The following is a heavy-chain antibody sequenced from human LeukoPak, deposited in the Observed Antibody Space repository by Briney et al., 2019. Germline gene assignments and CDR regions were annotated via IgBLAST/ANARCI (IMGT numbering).Heavy chain of an antibody. D-gene: IGHD3-9*01. CDR3: AKPSYDILTGWAY. CDR2: ISGSGGST. Sequence: GGSLRLSCAASGFTFSSFAMSWVRQAPGKGLEWVSAISGSGGSTYYADSVKGRFTISRDNSKNTLYLQMNSLRAEDTAVYYCAKPSYDILTGWAYWGQGTLVTVSS. J-gene: IGHJ4*02. V-gene: IGHV3-23*01. CDR1: GFTFSSFA.